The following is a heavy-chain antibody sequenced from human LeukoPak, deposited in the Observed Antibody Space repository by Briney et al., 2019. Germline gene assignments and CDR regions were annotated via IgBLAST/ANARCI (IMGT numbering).Heavy chain of an antibody. CDR2: IGGSGGSTLGSSGGST. CDR3: AKDVEMATTSYDAFDI. J-gene: IGHJ3*02. V-gene: IGHV3-23*01. D-gene: IGHD5-24*01. CDR1: RFIFRTSA. Sequence: GGSLRLSCAASRFIFRTSAMSWVRQAPGKGLEWVSAIGGSGGSTLGSSGGSTYYADSVKGRFTISRDNSKNTLYLQMNSLRAEDTAVYYCAKDVEMATTSYDAFDIWGQGTMVTVSS.